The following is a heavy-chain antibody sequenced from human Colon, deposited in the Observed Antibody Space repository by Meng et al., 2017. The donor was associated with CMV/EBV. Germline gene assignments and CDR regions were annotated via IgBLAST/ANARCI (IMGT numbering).Heavy chain of an antibody. CDR1: GYTLTELS. CDR3: AAVVPAAISWFDP. Sequence: SVKVSCKVSGYTLTELSRHWVRQAPGQGLEWMGGIIPIFGTANYAQKFQGRVTITTDESTSTAYMELSSLRSEDTAVYYCAAVVPAAISWFDPWGQGTLVTVSS. D-gene: IGHD2-2*02. V-gene: IGHV1-69*05. CDR2: IIPIFGTA. J-gene: IGHJ5*02.